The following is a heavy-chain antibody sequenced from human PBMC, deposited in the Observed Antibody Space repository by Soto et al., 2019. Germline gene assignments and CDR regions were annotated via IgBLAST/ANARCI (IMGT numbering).Heavy chain of an antibody. CDR3: ATYIAVAGYNWFDP. J-gene: IGHJ5*02. CDR2: ISGSGGST. Sequence: SLRLSCAASGFTFSSYAMSWVRQAPGKGLEWVSAISGSGGSTYYADSVKGRFTISRDNSKNTLYLQMNSLRAEDTAVYYCATYIAVAGYNWFDPWGQGTLVTVSS. D-gene: IGHD6-19*01. V-gene: IGHV3-23*01. CDR1: GFTFSSYA.